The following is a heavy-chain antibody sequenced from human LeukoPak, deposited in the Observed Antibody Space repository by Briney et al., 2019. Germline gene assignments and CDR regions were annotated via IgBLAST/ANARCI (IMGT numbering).Heavy chain of an antibody. D-gene: IGHD5/OR15-5a*01. CDR3: ARDSGPLRSPPDY. J-gene: IGHJ4*02. CDR1: GYTFTRYY. Sequence: ASVKVSCKASGYTFTRYYMHWVRQAPGRGFEWMGWINPNSGGTNYAQKFQGRVTMTRDTSISTAYMELNSLRSDDTAVYYCARDSGPLRSPPDYWGQGTLVTVSS. CDR2: INPNSGGT. V-gene: IGHV1-2*02.